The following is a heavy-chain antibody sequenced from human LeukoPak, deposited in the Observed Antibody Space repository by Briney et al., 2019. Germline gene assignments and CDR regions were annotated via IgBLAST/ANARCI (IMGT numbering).Heavy chain of an antibody. J-gene: IGHJ6*02. CDR2: IYPGDSDT. D-gene: IGHD3-3*01. Sequence: GESLKISCKGSGYSFTSYWIGWVRQMPGKGLEWMGIIYPGDSDTRYSPSFQGQVTISADKSISTAYLQWSSLKASDTAMYYCARARGDYDFWSGNYYYYYGMDVWGQGTTVTVSS. CDR3: ARARGDYDFWSGNYYYYYGMDV. V-gene: IGHV5-51*01. CDR1: GYSFTSYW.